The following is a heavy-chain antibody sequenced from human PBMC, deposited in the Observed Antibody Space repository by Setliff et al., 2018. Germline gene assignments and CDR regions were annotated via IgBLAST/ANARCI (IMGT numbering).Heavy chain of an antibody. Sequence: SETLSLTCTVSGGSISSYYWSWIRQPAGKGLEWIGRIYTSGSTNYNPSLKRRVTMSVDTSKNQFSLKLSSVTAADTAVYYCARAGGGSSFTAYYYYYYMDVWGKGTTVTVSS. J-gene: IGHJ6*03. CDR1: GGSISSYY. CDR3: ARAGGGSSFTAYYYYYYMDV. CDR2: IYTSGST. V-gene: IGHV4-4*07. D-gene: IGHD6-13*01.